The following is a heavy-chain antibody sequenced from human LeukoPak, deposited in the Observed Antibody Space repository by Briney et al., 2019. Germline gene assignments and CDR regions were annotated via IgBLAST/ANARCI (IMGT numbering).Heavy chain of an antibody. J-gene: IGHJ4*02. D-gene: IGHD5-18*01. CDR2: ISGSGGST. Sequence: GGSLRLSCAASGFTFSSYAMSWVRQAPGKGLVWVSAISGSGGSTYYADSVKGRFTISRDNSKNTLYLQMNSLRAEDTAVYYCAKARGYSYGYDIYFDYWGQGTLVTVSS. CDR1: GFTFSSYA. CDR3: AKARGYSYGYDIYFDY. V-gene: IGHV3-23*01.